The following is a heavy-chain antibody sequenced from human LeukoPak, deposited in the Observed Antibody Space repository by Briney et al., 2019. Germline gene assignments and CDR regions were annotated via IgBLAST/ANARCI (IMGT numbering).Heavy chain of an antibody. CDR3: ARDPSNTSGWKTWFDP. J-gene: IGHJ5*02. V-gene: IGHV1-18*04. CDR1: GYTFNSHG. D-gene: IGHD6-19*01. Sequence: ASVKVSCKASGYTFNSHGISWVRQAPGQGLEWMGWISAYNGDTNFAQKFQGRVTLTTDRTTSTAYLELRSLRSDDTAVYYCARDPSNTSGWKTWFDPWGQGTLVTVSS. CDR2: ISAYNGDT.